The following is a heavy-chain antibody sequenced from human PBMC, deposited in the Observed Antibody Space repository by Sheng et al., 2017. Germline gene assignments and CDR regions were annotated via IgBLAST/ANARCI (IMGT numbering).Heavy chain of an antibody. J-gene: IGHJ4*02. CDR3: ARLGAFYRKVGARSFDY. Sequence: QVQLQQWGAGLLKPSETLSLTCAVYGGSFSGYYWSWIRQPPGKGLEWIGEINHSGSTNYNPSLKSRVTISVDTSKNQFSLKLSSVTAADTAVYYCARLGAFYRKVGARSFDYWGQGTLVTVSS. CDR1: GGSFSGYY. D-gene: IGHD1-26*01. CDR2: INHSGST. V-gene: IGHV4-34*01.